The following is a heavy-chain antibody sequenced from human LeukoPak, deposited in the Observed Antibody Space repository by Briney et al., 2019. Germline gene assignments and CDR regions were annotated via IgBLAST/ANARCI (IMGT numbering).Heavy chain of an antibody. V-gene: IGHV4-39*01. CDR1: GGSISSSSYY. J-gene: IGHJ5*02. D-gene: IGHD3-22*01. CDR3: ARRGYYDSSGYPNWFDP. CDR2: IHYSGST. Sequence: PSETLSLTCIVSGGSISSSSYYWGWIRQPPGKGLEWIGSIHYSGSTYHNPSLKSRVTISVDTPKNQFSLKLSSATAADTAVYYCARRGYYDSSGYPNWFDPWGQGTLVTVSS.